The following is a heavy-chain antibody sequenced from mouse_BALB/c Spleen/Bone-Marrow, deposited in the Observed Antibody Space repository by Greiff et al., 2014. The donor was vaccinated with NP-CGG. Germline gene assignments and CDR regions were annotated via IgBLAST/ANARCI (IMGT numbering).Heavy chain of an antibody. J-gene: IGHJ1*01. CDR2: IHPNSGNT. CDR1: GYTFTSSW. V-gene: IGHV1S130*01. Sequence: QVQLQQSGSVLVRPGASVKLSCKASGYTFTSSWMHWAKQRPGQGLEWIGEIHPNSGNTNYNEKFKGKATLTVGTSSSTAYVDLSSLTSEDSAVYYCAREKIYGNCLWYFDVWGAGTTVTVSS. CDR3: AREKIYGNCLWYFDV. D-gene: IGHD2-1*01.